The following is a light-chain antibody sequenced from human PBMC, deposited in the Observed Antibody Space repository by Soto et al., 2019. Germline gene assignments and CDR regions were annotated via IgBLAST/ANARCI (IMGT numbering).Light chain of an antibody. V-gene: IGLV2-14*03. CDR3: SSFSRSTPLV. J-gene: IGLJ1*01. Sequence: QSVLTQPASVSGSPGQSITISCTGTSSDVGAYNYVSWYQRHPGTAPKLIIYDVTLRPSGVSNRFSGSKSGNTASLTISGLQAEEEADFYCSSFSRSTPLVFGTGTKLTVL. CDR2: DVT. CDR1: SSDVGAYNY.